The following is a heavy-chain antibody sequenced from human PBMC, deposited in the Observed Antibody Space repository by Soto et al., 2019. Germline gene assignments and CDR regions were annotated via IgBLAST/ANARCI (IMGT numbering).Heavy chain of an antibody. V-gene: IGHV1-8*01. J-gene: IGHJ3*02. CDR2: MNHNSGNT. CDR3: ASPARNYDFWSGYAFDI. CDR1: GYTFTSYD. Sequence: QVQLVQSGAEVKKPGASVKVSCKASGYTFTSYDINWVRQATGKGLEWMGWMNHNSGNTGYAQKFQGRVTMTRTTPITTAYMELSSLRSEATAVYYCASPARNYDFWSGYAFDIWGQGTMVTVSS. D-gene: IGHD3-3*01.